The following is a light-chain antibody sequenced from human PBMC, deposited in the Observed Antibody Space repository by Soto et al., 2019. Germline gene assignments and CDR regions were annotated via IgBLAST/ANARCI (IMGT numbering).Light chain of an antibody. CDR1: SSDVGGYNF. J-gene: IGLJ1*01. CDR2: DVF. CDR3: CSYAGTYTLYV. V-gene: IGLV2-11*01. Sequence: QSVLTQPRAVSWSPGQSVTISSTGTSSDVGGYNFVSWYQQYPDKAPKLMIYDVFKRPSGVPDRFSGSKSGNTASLTISGLQAEDEADYYCCSYAGTYTLYVFGTGTKLTVL.